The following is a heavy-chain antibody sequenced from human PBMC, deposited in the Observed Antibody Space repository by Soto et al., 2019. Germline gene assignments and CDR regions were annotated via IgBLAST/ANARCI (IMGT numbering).Heavy chain of an antibody. Sequence: DTLSLTFTVPGYAINSSSSSWCWILQPPGKGLEWLGIISYSGSTYYSPSLKSRVTISVDASKNLFSLKLSSVTAADTAVYYCARTYVTDVDVVRASKDYMDVWGKGTTVTVSS. CDR1: GYAINSSSSS. D-gene: IGHD2-2*01. CDR3: ARTYVTDVDVVRASKDYMDV. J-gene: IGHJ6*03. CDR2: ISYSGST. V-gene: IGHV4-39*01.